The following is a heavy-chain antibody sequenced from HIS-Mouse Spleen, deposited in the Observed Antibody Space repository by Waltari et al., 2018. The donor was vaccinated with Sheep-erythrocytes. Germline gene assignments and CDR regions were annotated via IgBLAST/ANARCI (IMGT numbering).Heavy chain of an antibody. Sequence: EVQLVESGGGLVKPGGSLRLSCAASGFTFSSYSMTWVRQAPGKGLEWVSYISSSSSYIYYADSVKCRFTISRDNAKNSLYLQMNSLRAEDTAVYYCARDSMGHDAFDIWGQGTMVTVSS. J-gene: IGHJ3*02. D-gene: IGHD3-10*01. CDR1: GFTFSSYS. V-gene: IGHV3-21*01. CDR3: ARDSMGHDAFDI. CDR2: ISSSSSYI.